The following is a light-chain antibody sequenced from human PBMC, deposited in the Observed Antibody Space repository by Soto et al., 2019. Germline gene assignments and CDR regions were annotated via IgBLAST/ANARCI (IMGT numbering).Light chain of an antibody. CDR3: QQYRDLPQT. CDR2: NSS. CDR1: QSVRSNY. J-gene: IGKJ1*01. Sequence: EIVLTKSPGTLSLSPGERATLSCRASQSVRSNYLAWYQQKPGQAPRLLIYNSSTRATGIPDRFSGSGSGTEFTLTISRLEPEDFALYYCQQYRDLPQTFGQGTQVEIK. V-gene: IGKV3-20*01.